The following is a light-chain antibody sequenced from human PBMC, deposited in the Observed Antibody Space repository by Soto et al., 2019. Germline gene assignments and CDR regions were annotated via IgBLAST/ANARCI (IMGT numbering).Light chain of an antibody. J-gene: IGKJ1*01. CDR3: QQYNSLWT. CDR2: KAS. CDR1: QSISSW. Sequence: DLQMTQSPSTLSASVGDRVTITCRASQSISSWLAWYQQKPGKAPKLLIYKASSLESGVPSRFSVSGSVTEFTLTISSLQPDDFATYYCQQYNSLWTFGQGTKVEIK. V-gene: IGKV1-5*03.